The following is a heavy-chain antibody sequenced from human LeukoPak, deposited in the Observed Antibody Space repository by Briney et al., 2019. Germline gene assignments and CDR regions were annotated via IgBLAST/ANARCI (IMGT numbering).Heavy chain of an antibody. V-gene: IGHV4-61*02. CDR2: IYTSGST. CDR1: GGSISSGSYY. J-gene: IGHJ6*02. CDR3: AREIWSQLGYYYYGMDV. Sequence: SETLSLTCTVSGGSISSGSYYWSWIRQPAGKGLEWIWRIYTSGSTNYNPSLKSRVTISVDTSKNQFSLKLSSVTAAETAVYYCAREIWSQLGYYYYGMDVWGQGTTVTVSS. D-gene: IGHD1-1*01.